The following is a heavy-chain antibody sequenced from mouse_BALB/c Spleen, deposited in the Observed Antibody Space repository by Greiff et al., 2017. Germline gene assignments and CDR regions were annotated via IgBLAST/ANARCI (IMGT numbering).Heavy chain of an antibody. J-gene: IGHJ1*01. D-gene: IGHD2-3*01. V-gene: IGHV5-4*02. Sequence: DVMLVESGGGLVKPGGSLKLSCAASGFTFSDYYMYWVRQTPEKRLEWVATISDGGSYTYYPDSVKGRFTISRDNAKNNLYLQMSSLKSEDTAMYYCARGYDGYSWYFDVWGAGTTVTVSS. CDR1: GFTFSDYY. CDR3: ARGYDGYSWYFDV. CDR2: ISDGGSYT.